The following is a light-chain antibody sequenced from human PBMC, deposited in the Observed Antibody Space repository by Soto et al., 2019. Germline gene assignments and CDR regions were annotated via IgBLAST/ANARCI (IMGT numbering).Light chain of an antibody. Sequence: DIQVTQSPATLSASVGDSVTITSRASQSISHWLAWYQQKPGKAPKFLIYDASSLESGVPSRFSGSGSGTEFTLTISSLEPEDFATYYCQQSYSSPPTFGQGTKVDIK. CDR2: DAS. CDR1: QSISHW. J-gene: IGKJ1*01. CDR3: QQSYSSPPT. V-gene: IGKV1-5*01.